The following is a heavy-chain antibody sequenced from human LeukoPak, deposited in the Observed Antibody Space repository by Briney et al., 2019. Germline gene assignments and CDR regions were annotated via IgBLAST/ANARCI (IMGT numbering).Heavy chain of an antibody. J-gene: IGHJ4*02. Sequence: GGSLRLSCAASGFTFSSYSMNWVRQAPGKGLEWVSSISSISGYIYYADSLKGRFTISRDNAKNSLYLQVNSLRAEDTAVYYCARGRYSSSWYFDYWGQGTLVTVSS. D-gene: IGHD6-13*01. V-gene: IGHV3-21*01. CDR1: GFTFSSYS. CDR2: ISSISGYI. CDR3: ARGRYSSSWYFDY.